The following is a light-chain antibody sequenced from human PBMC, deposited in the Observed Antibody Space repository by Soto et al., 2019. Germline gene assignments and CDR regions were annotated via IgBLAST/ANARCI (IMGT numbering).Light chain of an antibody. CDR2: AAS. J-gene: IGKJ4*01. CDR1: QGISKY. V-gene: IGKV1-27*01. CDR3: QQCDSSPLT. Sequence: TQSPATLSFSQGDRVTITCRASQGISKYLAWYQQKPGKVPKLLIYAASILESGIPSRFSGSGSGTDFTLTISKLQPEDFATYFCQQCDSSPLTFGEGTKVDNK.